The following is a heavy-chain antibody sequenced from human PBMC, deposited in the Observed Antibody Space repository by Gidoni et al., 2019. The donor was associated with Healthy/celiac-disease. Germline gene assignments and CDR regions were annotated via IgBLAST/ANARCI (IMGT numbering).Heavy chain of an antibody. CDR3: ARDPPVAGPLDFVFAYGMDV. Sequence: QVQLVQSGAEVKKPGASVKVSCKAYGYTLTGYSMHWVRQAPGQGLEWMGWINPNSGGTNYAQKFQGRVTMTRDTSISTAYMELSRLRSDDTAVYYCARDPPVAGPLDFVFAYGMDVWGQGTTVTVSS. D-gene: IGHD6-19*01. J-gene: IGHJ6*02. V-gene: IGHV1-2*02. CDR1: GYTLTGYS. CDR2: INPNSGGT.